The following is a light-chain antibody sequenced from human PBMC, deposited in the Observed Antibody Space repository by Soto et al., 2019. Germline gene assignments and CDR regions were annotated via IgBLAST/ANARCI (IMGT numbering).Light chain of an antibody. CDR2: DAS. CDR1: QSVSSY. J-gene: IGKJ5*01. Sequence: IVLTQSPATLSLSPGERATFSCRASQSVSSYLAWFQQKPGQAPRLLIYDASHRATGIAARFSGSGSRTDFTLTISSLEPEDFAVYYCQQHTNWPPSITFGQGTRLEIK. CDR3: QQHTNWPPSIT. V-gene: IGKV3-11*01.